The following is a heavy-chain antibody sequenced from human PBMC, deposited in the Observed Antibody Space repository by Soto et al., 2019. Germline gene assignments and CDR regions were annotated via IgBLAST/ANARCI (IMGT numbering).Heavy chain of an antibody. J-gene: IGHJ4*02. Sequence: ASVKVSCKASGYTFTSYDINWVRQATGQGLEWMGWMNPNSGNTGYAQKFQGRVTMTRNTSISTAYMELSSLRSEDTAVYYCALKWNLENFLDFRDQRPSVTGSS. V-gene: IGHV1-8*01. CDR1: GYTFTSYD. CDR3: ALKWNLENFLDF. D-gene: IGHD1-1*01. CDR2: MNPNSGNT.